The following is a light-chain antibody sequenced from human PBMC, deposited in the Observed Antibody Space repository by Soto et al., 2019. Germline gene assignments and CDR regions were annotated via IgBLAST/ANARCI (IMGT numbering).Light chain of an antibody. CDR2: GAS. CDR3: LQYGNSPYT. J-gene: IGKJ2*01. Sequence: EIVLTQSPGTLSLSPGERATLSCRASQSVSSNFSAWYQQKPGQAPSLLIYGASSRATGIPDRFSGSGSGTDFTLIISGLEPEDFAVYYCLQYGNSPYTFGQGTKLEIK. CDR1: QSVSSNF. V-gene: IGKV3-20*01.